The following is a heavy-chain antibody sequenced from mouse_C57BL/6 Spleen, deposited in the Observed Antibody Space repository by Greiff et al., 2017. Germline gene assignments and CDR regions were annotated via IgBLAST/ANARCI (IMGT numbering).Heavy chain of an antibody. V-gene: IGHV14-4*01. Sequence: DVQLQESGAELVRPGASVKLSCTASGFNIKDDYMHWVKQRPEQGLEWIGWIDPENGDTEYASKFQGKATITADTSSNTAYLQLSSLTSEDTAVYYCTTRYYYASRDYAMDYWGQGTSVTVSS. CDR1: GFNIKDDY. CDR3: TTRYYYASRDYAMDY. CDR2: IDPENGDT. D-gene: IGHD1-1*01. J-gene: IGHJ4*01.